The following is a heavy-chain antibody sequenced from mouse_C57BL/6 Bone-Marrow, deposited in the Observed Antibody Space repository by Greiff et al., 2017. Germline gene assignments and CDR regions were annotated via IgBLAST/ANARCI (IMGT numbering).Heavy chain of an antibody. CDR2: ISTGGGST. D-gene: IGHD1-1*01. V-gene: IGHV5-12*01. Sequence: EVQLVEPGGGLVQPGGSLKLSCAASGFTFSDYYMYWVRQTPEKRLEWVAYISTGGGSTYYPDTVKGRFTISRDNAKNTLYLQMSRLTSEDTAMYYCASPLTTGYYYAMDYWGQGTSVTVSS. CDR3: ASPLTTGYYYAMDY. J-gene: IGHJ4*01. CDR1: GFTFSDYY.